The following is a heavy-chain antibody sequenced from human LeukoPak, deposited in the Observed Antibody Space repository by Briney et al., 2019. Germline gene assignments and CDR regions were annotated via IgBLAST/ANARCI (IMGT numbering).Heavy chain of an antibody. V-gene: IGHV3-30*18. CDR3: AKEPYSGWSHNYFDY. D-gene: IGHD6-19*01. Sequence: GRSLRLSCAASGFTFSSYGMHWVRQAPGKGLEWVAVISYDGSNKYYADPVKGRFTISRDNSKNTLYLQMNSLRAEDTAVYYCAKEPYSGWSHNYFDYWGQGTLVTVSS. CDR1: GFTFSSYG. CDR2: ISYDGSNK. J-gene: IGHJ4*02.